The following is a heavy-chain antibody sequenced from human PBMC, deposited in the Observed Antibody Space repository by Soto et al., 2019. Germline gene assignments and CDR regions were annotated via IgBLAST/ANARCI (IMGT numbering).Heavy chain of an antibody. CDR3: AVDHSGSYYYFDY. CDR1: GFTFSSYG. V-gene: IGHV3-30*03. J-gene: IGHJ4*02. Sequence: QVQLVESGGGVVQPGRSLRLSCAASGFTFSSYGMHWVRQAPGKGLEWVAVISDDGSNKYYADSVKGRFTISRDNSKNTLYLQMNSLRDEDTAVYYCAVDHSGSYYYFDYWGQGTLVTVSS. CDR2: ISDDGSNK. D-gene: IGHD1-26*01.